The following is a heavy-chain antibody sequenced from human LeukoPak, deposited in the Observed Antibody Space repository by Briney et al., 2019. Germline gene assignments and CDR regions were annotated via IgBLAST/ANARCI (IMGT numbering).Heavy chain of an antibody. CDR3: AFSSSWYGGYYFDF. Sequence: SVKVSCKASGGTFSSYAISWVRQAPGQGLEWMGGIIPIFGTANYAQKFQGRVTITADKSTSTAYMELSSLRSEDTAVYYCAFSSSWYGGYYFDFWGQGTLVTVSS. CDR1: GGTFSSYA. J-gene: IGHJ4*02. V-gene: IGHV1-69*06. D-gene: IGHD6-13*01. CDR2: IIPIFGTA.